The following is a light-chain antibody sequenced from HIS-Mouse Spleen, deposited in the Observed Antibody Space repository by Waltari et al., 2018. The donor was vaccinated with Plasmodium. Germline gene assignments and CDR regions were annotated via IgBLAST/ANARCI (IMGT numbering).Light chain of an antibody. V-gene: IGLV2-8*01. J-gene: IGLJ2*01. CDR2: EVS. CDR1: RSDVGGYNS. CDR3: SSYAGSNNLV. Sequence: QSALTQPPSASGSPGQSVTIPCPGPRSDVGGYNSVSWYQQHPGKAPKLMIYEVSKRPSGVPDRFSGSKSGNTASLTVSGLQAEDEADYYCSSYAGSNNLVFGGGTKLTVL.